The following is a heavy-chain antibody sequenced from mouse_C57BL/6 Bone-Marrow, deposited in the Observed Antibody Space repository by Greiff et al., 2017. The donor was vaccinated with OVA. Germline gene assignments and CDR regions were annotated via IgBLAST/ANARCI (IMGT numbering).Heavy chain of an antibody. Sequence: QVQLQQSGPGLVQPSQSLSITCTVSGFSLTSYGVHWVRQSPGKGLEWLGVIWRGGSTDYNAAFMSRLSITTDNSKSQVFFKMNSLQADDTAIYYCAKITTVVATSRYFDVWGTGTTVTVSS. CDR1: GFSLTSYG. CDR3: AKITTVVATSRYFDV. D-gene: IGHD1-1*01. V-gene: IGHV2-5*01. CDR2: IWRGGST. J-gene: IGHJ1*03.